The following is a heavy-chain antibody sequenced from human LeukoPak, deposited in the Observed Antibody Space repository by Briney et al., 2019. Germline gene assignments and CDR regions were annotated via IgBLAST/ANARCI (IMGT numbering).Heavy chain of an antibody. Sequence: GGSLRLSCAASGFTFSSYAMSWVRQAPGKGLEWVSAISGSGGSTYYADSVKGRFTISRDNSKNTLYLQMNSLKTEDIAVYYCITPLPYSAQGGQGTLVTVSS. CDR2: ISGSGGST. CDR1: GFTFSSYA. D-gene: IGHD2-21*01. J-gene: IGHJ4*02. V-gene: IGHV3-23*01. CDR3: ITPLPYSAQ.